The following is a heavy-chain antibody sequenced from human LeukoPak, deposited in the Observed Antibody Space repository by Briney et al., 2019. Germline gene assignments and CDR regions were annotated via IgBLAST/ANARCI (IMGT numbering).Heavy chain of an antibody. J-gene: IGHJ1*01. Sequence: GRSLRLSCAAPGFPFRSNGRPWVRKAPAKGLEWVQVISYDGSNNYYADSVKGRLTIYRDNSKNTQYLQMNSLRAEDTAVYYCAKVRRGIAVAGIPDQWGQDTVVTVSS. D-gene: IGHD6-19*01. CDR2: ISYDGSNN. CDR3: AKVRRGIAVAGIPDQ. CDR1: GFPFRSNG. V-gene: IGHV3-30*18.